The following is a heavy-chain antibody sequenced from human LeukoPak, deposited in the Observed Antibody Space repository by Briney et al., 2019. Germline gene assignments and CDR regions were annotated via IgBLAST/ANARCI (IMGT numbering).Heavy chain of an antibody. Sequence: SETLSLTCTVSGGSISSYYWSWIRQPPGKGLEWIGYVYYSGSTNYNPSLKSRVIISVDTSKKQFSLKLSSVTAADTAVYYCARSAYRYGADALDIWGQGTMVTVSS. D-gene: IGHD2-21*01. J-gene: IGHJ3*02. CDR1: GGSISSYY. CDR2: VYYSGST. CDR3: ARSAYRYGADALDI. V-gene: IGHV4-59*01.